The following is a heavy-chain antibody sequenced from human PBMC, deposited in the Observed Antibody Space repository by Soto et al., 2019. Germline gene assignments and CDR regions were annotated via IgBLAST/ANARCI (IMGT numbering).Heavy chain of an antibody. D-gene: IGHD3-16*01. CDR2: ISSSSTI. V-gene: IGHV3-48*01. CDR3: SRGVHLLGSDY. CDR1: GFTFSSYS. J-gene: IGHJ4*02. Sequence: EVQLVESGGGLVQRGGSLRLSCAASGFTFSSYSMNWVRRAPGKGLEWDSYISSSSTIYYAVSVKGRFTISRNNAKTYLSLQINSLAAEDTTLSYCSRGVHLLGSDYWGQGP.